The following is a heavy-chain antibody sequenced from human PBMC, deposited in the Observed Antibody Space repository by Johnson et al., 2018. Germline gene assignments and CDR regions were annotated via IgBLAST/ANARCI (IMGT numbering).Heavy chain of an antibody. Sequence: VQLVQSGGGVVRXGGSLRLXCAASGFTFDDYAMHWVRQAPGKGLEWVSGISWNSGSIGYAASVKGRFTISRDNSKNTLYLQMNSLRAEDTAVYYCARGGRDDVVVPAAGDYYGMDVWGQGTTVTVSS. CDR1: GFTFDDYA. D-gene: IGHD2-2*01. J-gene: IGHJ6*02. V-gene: IGHV3-9*01. CDR3: ARGGRDDVVVPAAGDYYGMDV. CDR2: ISWNSGSI.